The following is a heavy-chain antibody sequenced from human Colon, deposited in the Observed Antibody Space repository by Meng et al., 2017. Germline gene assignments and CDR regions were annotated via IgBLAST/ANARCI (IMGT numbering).Heavy chain of an antibody. Sequence: QVQLVLSGAEVKEPGASVKLSCRASGYTFTDYYMHWVRQAPGQGLEWMGIINPNDDTKYYVQKFQGRITMTRDTSTSTFYMDLSRMRSEDTAVYYCARSDLPGWGHLVDSWGQGTLVTVSS. J-gene: IGHJ4*02. CDR3: ARSDLPGWGHLVDS. CDR2: INPNDDTK. CDR1: GYTFTDYY. V-gene: IGHV1-46*01. D-gene: IGHD6-19*01.